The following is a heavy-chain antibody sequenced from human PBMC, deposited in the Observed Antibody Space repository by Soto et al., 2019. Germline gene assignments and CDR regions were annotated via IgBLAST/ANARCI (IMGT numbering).Heavy chain of an antibody. CDR1: CGSISSYY. CDR2: IYTSGST. D-gene: IGHD3-3*01. CDR3: ARVGRITIFGVVIIGGMDV. Sequence: SETLSLTCTVSCGSISSYYWSWIRQPAGKGLEWIGRIYTSGSTNYNPSLKSRVTMSVDTSKNQFSLKLSSVTAADTAVYYCARVGRITIFGVVIIGGMDVWGQGTTVTVSS. J-gene: IGHJ6*02. V-gene: IGHV4-4*07.